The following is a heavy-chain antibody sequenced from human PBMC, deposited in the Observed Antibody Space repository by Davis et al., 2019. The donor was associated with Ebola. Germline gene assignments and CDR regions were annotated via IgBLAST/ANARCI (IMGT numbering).Heavy chain of an antibody. CDR1: GGSISSHY. CDR2: IYYSGST. D-gene: IGHD3-10*01. Sequence: PSETLSLTCTVSGGSISSHYWSWIRQPPGKGLEWIGYIYYSGSTNYNPSLKSRVTISVDTSKNQFSLKLSSVTAADTAVYYCARQVSPGGSNWFDPWGQGTLVTVSS. J-gene: IGHJ5*02. V-gene: IGHV4-59*08. CDR3: ARQVSPGGSNWFDP.